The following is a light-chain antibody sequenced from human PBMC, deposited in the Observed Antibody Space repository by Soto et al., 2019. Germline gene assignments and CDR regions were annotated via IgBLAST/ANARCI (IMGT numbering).Light chain of an antibody. J-gene: IGKJ2*01. CDR1: QSVSSY. CDR3: QQRSNWPYT. CDR2: DAS. Sequence: EIVLTQSPATLSLSPGERATLSCRASQSVSSYLAWYQQKPGQAPRLLIYDASNRATGIPARFSGSGSGTDFTITISRLEPEDFAVYYCQQRSNWPYTFGQGTKLEIK. V-gene: IGKV3-11*01.